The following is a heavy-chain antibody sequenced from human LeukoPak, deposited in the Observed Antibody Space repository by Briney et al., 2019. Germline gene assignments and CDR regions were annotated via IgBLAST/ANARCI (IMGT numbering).Heavy chain of an antibody. CDR2: ISGSGGST. Sequence: GGSLRLSCAASGFTFSSYAMTWVRQAPGKGLEWVSTISGSGGSTYYADSVKGRSTISRDNSKNTLYLQMNSLRAEDTAMYYCTKDRLTGYSFGYSYFDYWGQGTLVTVSS. V-gene: IGHV3-23*01. J-gene: IGHJ4*02. CDR1: GFTFSSYA. CDR3: TKDRLTGYSFGYSYFDY. D-gene: IGHD5-18*01.